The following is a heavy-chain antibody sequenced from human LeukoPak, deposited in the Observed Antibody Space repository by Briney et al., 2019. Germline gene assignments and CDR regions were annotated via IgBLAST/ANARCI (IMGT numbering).Heavy chain of an antibody. D-gene: IGHD3-9*01. CDR3: ARDRYDILTGYSQTDY. CDR1: GFTFSSYS. V-gene: IGHV3-48*01. Sequence: PGGSLRLSCAASGFTFSSYSMNWVRQAPGKGLEWVSYISSSSSTIYYADSVKGRFTISRDNAKNSLYLRMNSLRAEDTAVYYCARDRYDILTGYSQTDYWGQGTLVTVSS. CDR2: ISSSSSTI. J-gene: IGHJ4*02.